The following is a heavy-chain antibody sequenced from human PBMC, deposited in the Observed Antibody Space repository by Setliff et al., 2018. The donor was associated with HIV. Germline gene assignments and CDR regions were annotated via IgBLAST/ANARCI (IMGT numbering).Heavy chain of an antibody. CDR1: GDSISSGSYY. Sequence: SETLSLTCTVSGDSISSGSYYWNWIRQPAGKGLEWIGRIHSGGSTNYNPSLKSRITISIDTSKNQFSLKLSSVTAADTAVYSCARATPFVVVPAAPNYYYYVDVWGKGTTVTVSS. D-gene: IGHD2-2*01. CDR3: ARATPFVVVPAAPNYYYYVDV. V-gene: IGHV4-61*02. J-gene: IGHJ6*03. CDR2: IHSGGST.